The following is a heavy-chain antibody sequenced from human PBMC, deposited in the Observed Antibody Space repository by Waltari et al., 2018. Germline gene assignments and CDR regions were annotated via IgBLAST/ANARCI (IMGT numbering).Heavy chain of an antibody. CDR1: GVTVSNNY. V-gene: IGHV3-53*04. CDR3: ARDSGPW. CDR2: IYSGGTT. Sequence: VQLVESGGGVVQPGRSLTLSCAASGVTVSNNYMAWVRLPPGKGLEWVSIIYSGGTTYYADSVKGRFTISRDSSKNTVFLQMNSLRPEDTALYYCARDSGPWGGPGTLVTVSS. D-gene: IGHD1-26*01. J-gene: IGHJ4*02.